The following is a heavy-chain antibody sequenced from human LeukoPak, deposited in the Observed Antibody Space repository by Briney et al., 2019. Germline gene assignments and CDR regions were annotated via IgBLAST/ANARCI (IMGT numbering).Heavy chain of an antibody. V-gene: IGHV3-64*02. Sequence: GGSLRLSCAASGFTFSSYAMHWVRQAPEKGLEYVAAISYNGGSTYYAESVKGRFTISRDNSKNTLYLQMGSLRAEDMAVYYCTRRAAADTFYSDYWGQGILVTVSS. CDR2: ISYNGGST. D-gene: IGHD6-13*01. CDR1: GFTFSSYA. J-gene: IGHJ4*02. CDR3: TRRAAADTFYSDY.